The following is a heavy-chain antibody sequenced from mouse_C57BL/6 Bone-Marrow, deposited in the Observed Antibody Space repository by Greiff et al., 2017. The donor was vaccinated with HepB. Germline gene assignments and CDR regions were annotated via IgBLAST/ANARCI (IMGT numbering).Heavy chain of an antibody. D-gene: IGHD3-1*01. CDR1: GYTFTDYY. CDR2: INPYNGGT. Sequence: EVQLQQSGPVLVKPGASVKMSCKASGYTFTDYYMNWVKQSHGKSLEWIGVINPYNGGTSYNQKFKGKATLTVDKSSSTAYMELNSLTSEDSAVYYCARSGGFAWFAYWGQGTLVTVSA. CDR3: ARSGGFAWFAY. V-gene: IGHV1-19*01. J-gene: IGHJ3*01.